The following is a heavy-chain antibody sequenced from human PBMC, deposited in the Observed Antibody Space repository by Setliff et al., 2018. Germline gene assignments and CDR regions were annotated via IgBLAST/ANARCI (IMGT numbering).Heavy chain of an antibody. CDR3: ARGKSYYYYLDV. CDR1: GNSISSDY. CDR2: IYTSGNT. V-gene: IGHV4-4*07. Sequence: PSETLSLTCTVSGNSISSDYWSWIRQPAGKGLEWIGRIYTSGNTSYNPSLKSRVTMSVDTSKKQFSLKLSSVTAADTAVYYCARGKSYYYYLDVWGKGTTVTVSS. J-gene: IGHJ6*03.